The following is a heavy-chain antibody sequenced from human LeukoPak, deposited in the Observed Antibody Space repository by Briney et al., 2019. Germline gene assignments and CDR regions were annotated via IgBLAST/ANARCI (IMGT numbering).Heavy chain of an antibody. CDR1: GGSISSYY. D-gene: IGHD2-2*01. V-gene: IGHV4-59*08. J-gene: IGHJ5*02. CDR3: ARQGYCSSTSCYSRGWFDP. CDR2: IYYSGST. Sequence: SETLSLTRTVSGGSISSYYWSWIRQPPGKGLEWIRYIYYSGSTNYNPSLTSRVTISVETSKNQFSLKLSSVTAADTAVYYCARQGYCSSTSCYSRGWFDPWGQGTLVTVSS.